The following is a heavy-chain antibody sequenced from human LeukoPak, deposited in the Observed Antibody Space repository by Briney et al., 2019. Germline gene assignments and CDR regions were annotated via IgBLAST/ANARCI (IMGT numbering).Heavy chain of an antibody. CDR2: ISGSGGST. CDR3: AKDWVVVVHGYFDL. D-gene: IGHD3-22*01. Sequence: LPGGSLRLSCAASGFTFSSNAMSWVRQAPGKGLEWVSAISGSGGSTYYADSVKGRFTISRDNSKNTLYLQMNSLRAEDTAVYYCAKDWVVVVHGYFDLWGRGTLVTVSS. J-gene: IGHJ2*01. CDR1: GFTFSSNA. V-gene: IGHV3-23*01.